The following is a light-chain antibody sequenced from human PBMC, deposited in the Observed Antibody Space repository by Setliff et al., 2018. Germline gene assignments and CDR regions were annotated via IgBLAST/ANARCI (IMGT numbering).Light chain of an antibody. CDR3: CSYAGSNTPYV. J-gene: IGLJ1*01. V-gene: IGLV2-23*02. CDR2: EVT. CDR1: SSDVGSHNL. Sequence: QSALTQPASVSGSPGQSITISCTGTSSDVGSHNLVSWYQHHPGKVPKLLIYEVTKRPSGISNRFSGSKSGNTASLTISGLQAEDEADYYCCSYAGSNTPYVFGTGTKVTV.